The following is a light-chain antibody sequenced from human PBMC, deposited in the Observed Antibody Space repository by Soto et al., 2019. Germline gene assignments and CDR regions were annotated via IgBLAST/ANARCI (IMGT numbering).Light chain of an antibody. CDR1: SSNIGAGYD. J-gene: IGLJ1*01. CDR2: TNN. CDR3: QYYQSRLSAYV. Sequence: QSVLTQPPSVSGAPGQRVTISCTGSSSNIGAGYDVHWYLQVPGTAPKLLVYTNNNRPSGVPDRFSGSKSDTSASLAITGLQAEDEADYYCQYYQSRLSAYVFGTGTKVIV. V-gene: IGLV1-40*01.